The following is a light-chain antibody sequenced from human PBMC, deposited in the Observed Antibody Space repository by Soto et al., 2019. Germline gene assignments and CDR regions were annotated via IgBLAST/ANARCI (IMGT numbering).Light chain of an antibody. Sequence: EILLTQSPATLAVSPGEGATLSCRASQSVRDNLAWYQQKPGQAPRLLIYRASTRATGVPARFSGSGSGTEFRLTISSLQSEDFAVYYCQQYGSSPWTFGQGTKVDIK. CDR3: QQYGSSPWT. J-gene: IGKJ1*01. CDR2: RAS. V-gene: IGKV3-15*01. CDR1: QSVRDN.